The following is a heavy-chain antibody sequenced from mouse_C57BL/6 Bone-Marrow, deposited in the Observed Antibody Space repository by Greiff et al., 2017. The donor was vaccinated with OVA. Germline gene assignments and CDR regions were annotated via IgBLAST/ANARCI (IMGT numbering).Heavy chain of an antibody. CDR1: GYTFTDYN. CDR2: INPNNGGT. J-gene: IGHJ2*01. V-gene: IGHV1-22*01. D-gene: IGHD1-1*01. CDR3: ARFTTVDY. Sequence: EVKVVESGPELVKPGASVKKSCKASGYTFTDYNMHWVKQSPGKSLEWIGYINPNNGGTSYNQKFKGKATLTVNKSSSTAYMELRSLTSEDSAVYYCARFTTVDYWGQGTTLTVSS.